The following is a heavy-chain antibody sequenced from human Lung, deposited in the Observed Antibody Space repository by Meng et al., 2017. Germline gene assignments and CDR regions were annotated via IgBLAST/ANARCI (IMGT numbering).Heavy chain of an antibody. D-gene: IGHD3-9*01. CDR2: ISHDGNKK. Sequence: GGSLRLSCVASGFDFRSYVMHWVRQAPGKGLDWVALISHDGNKKNYTDSVKGRFTISRDNSKNTFYLQINSLRAEDTAVYYCAREYFHFLTGRSPYFYYGLDVWGQGTTVTVSS. V-gene: IGHV3-30*03. CDR1: GFDFRSYV. J-gene: IGHJ6*02. CDR3: AREYFHFLTGRSPYFYYGLDV.